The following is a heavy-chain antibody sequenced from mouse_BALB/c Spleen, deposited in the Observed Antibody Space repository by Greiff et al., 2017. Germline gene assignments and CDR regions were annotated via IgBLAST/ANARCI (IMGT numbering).Heavy chain of an antibody. CDR2: INPNNGGT. Sequence: VQLQQSGPELVKPGASVKIPCKASGYTFTDYNMDWVKQSHGKSLEWIGDINPNNGGTIYNQKFKGKATLTVDKSSSTAYMELARLTSEDSAIYYCARSGGTPYAMDYWGQGTSVTVSS. D-gene: IGHD2-14*01. J-gene: IGHJ4*01. CDR1: GYTFTDYN. CDR3: ARSGGTPYAMDY. V-gene: IGHV1-18*01.